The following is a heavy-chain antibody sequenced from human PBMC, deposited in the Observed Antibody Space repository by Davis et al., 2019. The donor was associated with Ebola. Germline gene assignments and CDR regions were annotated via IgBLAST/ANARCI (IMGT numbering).Heavy chain of an antibody. J-gene: IGHJ6*02. D-gene: IGHD3-22*01. V-gene: IGHV3-73*01. Sequence: GGSLRLSCAASGFTFSGSAMHWVRQASGKGLEWVGRIRSKANSYATAYAASVKGRFTISRDDSKNTLYLQMNSLRAEDTAVYYCAKRGTRGGVVVSGMDVWGQGTTVTVSS. CDR1: GFTFSGSA. CDR2: IRSKANSYAT. CDR3: AKRGTRGGVVVSGMDV.